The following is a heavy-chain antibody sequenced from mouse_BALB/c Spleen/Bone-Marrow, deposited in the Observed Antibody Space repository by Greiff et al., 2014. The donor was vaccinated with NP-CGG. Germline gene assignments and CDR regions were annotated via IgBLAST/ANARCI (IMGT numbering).Heavy chain of an antibody. CDR1: GFKIKDTY. CDR3: ARYRLGTYFDY. D-gene: IGHD2-14*01. CDR2: IDPANGDT. Sequence: EVQLQQSGAELVKPGASVKLSCTASGFKIKDTYMHWVRQRPEQGLEWIGRIDPANGDTRYDPKFQGKATITADTSSSTAYLQLSSLTSEDTAVCCCARYRLGTYFDYWGQGTTLTVSS. J-gene: IGHJ2*01. V-gene: IGHV14-3*02.